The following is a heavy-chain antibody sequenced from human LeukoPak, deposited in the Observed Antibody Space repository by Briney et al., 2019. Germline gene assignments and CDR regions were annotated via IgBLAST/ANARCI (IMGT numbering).Heavy chain of an antibody. V-gene: IGHV1-18*01. D-gene: IGHD6-19*01. J-gene: IGHJ4*02. CDR1: GYSFTTYG. CDR2: SGAYNGYT. CDR3: ARVMKEQWLANYFDY. Sequence: ASVKDSCKASGYSFTTYGISWVRQAPGQGLEWMGWSGAYNGYTKIAQKFQGRVTMTKDTSTNTAFMELTSLRSDDTAIYYCARVMKEQWLANYFDYWGQGTLVTVSS.